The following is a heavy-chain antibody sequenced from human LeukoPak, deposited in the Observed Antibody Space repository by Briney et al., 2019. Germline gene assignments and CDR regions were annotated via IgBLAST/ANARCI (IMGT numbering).Heavy chain of an antibody. Sequence: SETLSLTCAVYGGSFSGYYWSWIRQPPGKGLEWIGEINHSGSTNYNPSLKSRVTISVDTSKNQFSLKLSSVTAADTAVYYCGRGAYRRGDYWGQGTLVTVSS. CDR1: GGSFSGYY. CDR2: INHSGST. V-gene: IGHV4-34*01. D-gene: IGHD3-16*01. J-gene: IGHJ4*02. CDR3: GRGAYRRGDY.